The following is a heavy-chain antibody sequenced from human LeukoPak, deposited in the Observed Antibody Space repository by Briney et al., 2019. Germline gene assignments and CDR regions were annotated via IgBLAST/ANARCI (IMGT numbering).Heavy chain of an antibody. CDR2: ISSTGTTK. CDR3: ARGSGHWNDLWFDP. V-gene: IGHV3-48*03. Sequence: PGGSLRLSCAAFGFTFSTYEMIWVRQAPGKGLEWHSYISSTGTTKYYADSVKGRFTISRDNAKNSLYLQMDSLRADDTAVYYCARGSGHWNDLWFDPWGQGTLVTVSS. J-gene: IGHJ5*02. CDR1: GFTFSTYE. D-gene: IGHD1-1*01.